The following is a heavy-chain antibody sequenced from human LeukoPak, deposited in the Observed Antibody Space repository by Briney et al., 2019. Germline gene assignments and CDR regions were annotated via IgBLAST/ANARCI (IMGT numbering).Heavy chain of an antibody. D-gene: IGHD3-3*01. Sequence: PSETLSLTCTVSGGSIRSYYWTWIRQPPGKGLECIGYISYSGSTNYNPSLRSRVIISVDTSKNQFSVKLTSVTAADTAVYYCARGRAYYDFWSGYHKLPYYFDYWGQGTLVTVSS. V-gene: IGHV4-59*01. J-gene: IGHJ4*02. CDR2: ISYSGST. CDR3: ARGRAYYDFWSGYHKLPYYFDY. CDR1: GGSIRSYY.